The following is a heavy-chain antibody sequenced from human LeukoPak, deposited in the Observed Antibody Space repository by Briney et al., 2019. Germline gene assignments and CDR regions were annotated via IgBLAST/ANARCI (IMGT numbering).Heavy chain of an antibody. J-gene: IGHJ4*01. CDR2: IYYSGST. D-gene: IGHD5-12*01. CDR1: GGSISSYY. Sequence: PSETLSLTCTVSGGSISSYYWSWIRQPPGKGLEWIGYIYYSGSTNYNPSLKSRVTISVDTSKNQFSLQLSSVTAADTAVYFSWGSGYDNFHYWGQGNLVNVSP. CDR3: WGSGYDNFHY. V-gene: IGHV4-59*08.